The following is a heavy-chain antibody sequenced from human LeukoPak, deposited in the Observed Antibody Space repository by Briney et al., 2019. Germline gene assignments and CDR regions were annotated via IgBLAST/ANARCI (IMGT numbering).Heavy chain of an antibody. CDR1: GGSFSGYY. J-gene: IGHJ5*02. D-gene: IGHD3-3*01. Sequence: PSETLSLTSAVYGGSFSGYYWSWIRQPPGKGLEWIGEINHSGSTNYNPSLKSRVTISVDTSKNQFSLKLSSVTAADTAVYYCARGRGYDFWSGYYTGRNWFDPWGQGTLVTVSS. CDR2: INHSGST. V-gene: IGHV4-34*01. CDR3: ARGRGYDFWSGYYTGRNWFDP.